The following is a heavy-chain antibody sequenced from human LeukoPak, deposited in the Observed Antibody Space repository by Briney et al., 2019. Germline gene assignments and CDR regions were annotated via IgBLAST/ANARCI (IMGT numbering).Heavy chain of an antibody. CDR1: GINFSNAW. Sequence: GGSLRLSCAASGINFSNAWLTWVRQAPGKGLEWVGRIKSKKDGEITDYAAPVKGRFTISRDDSKDTLYLEMISLKTEDTAVYYCSTGGGVLRFLGGQGTLVTVSS. CDR2: IKSKKDGEIT. J-gene: IGHJ4*02. CDR3: STGGGVLRFL. V-gene: IGHV3-15*01. D-gene: IGHD3-3*01.